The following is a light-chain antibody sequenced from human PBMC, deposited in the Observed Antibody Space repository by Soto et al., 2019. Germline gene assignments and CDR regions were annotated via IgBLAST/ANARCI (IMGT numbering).Light chain of an antibody. CDR1: QSISNY. V-gene: IGKV1-39*01. CDR3: QQSYRTPRT. J-gene: IGKJ2*01. CDR2: AAS. Sequence: DIQMTQSPSSLSASVGDRVTIICRASQSISNYLNWYQQKPGKAPKLLIYAASTLQSGIPLRFSGSGSGTDFTLTISSLQPDDFATYYWQQSYRTPRTFGKGTKLEIK.